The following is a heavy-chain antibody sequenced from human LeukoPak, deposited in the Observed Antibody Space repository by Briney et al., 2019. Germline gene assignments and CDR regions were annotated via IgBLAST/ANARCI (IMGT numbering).Heavy chain of an antibody. J-gene: IGHJ3*02. Sequence: ASVKVSCEASGYTFTGYYMHWVRQAPGQGLEWMGWINPNSGGTNYAQKFQGRVTMTRDTSISTAYMELSRLRSDDTAVYYCARGQEVAAAGSDAFDIWGQGTMVTVSS. CDR2: INPNSGGT. V-gene: IGHV1-2*02. CDR3: ARGQEVAAAGSDAFDI. CDR1: GYTFTGYY. D-gene: IGHD6-13*01.